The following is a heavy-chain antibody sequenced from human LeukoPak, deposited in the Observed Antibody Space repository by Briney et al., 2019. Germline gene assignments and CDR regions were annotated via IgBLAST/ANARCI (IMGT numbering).Heavy chain of an antibody. V-gene: IGHV4-59*01. CDR2: IYYSGSS. CDR1: GGSISSYY. CDR3: ASYYGSGSYYYYFDY. Sequence: PSETLSLTCTVSGGSISSYYWSWIRQPPGKGLEWIGYIYYSGSSNYNPSLKSRATISVDTSKNQFSLKLSSVTAADTAVYYCASYYGSGSYYYYFDYWGQGTLVTVSS. J-gene: IGHJ4*02. D-gene: IGHD3-10*01.